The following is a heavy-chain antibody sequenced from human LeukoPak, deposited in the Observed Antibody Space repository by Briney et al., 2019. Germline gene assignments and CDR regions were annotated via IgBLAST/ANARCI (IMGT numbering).Heavy chain of an antibody. J-gene: IGHJ5*02. CDR2: INHSGST. V-gene: IGHV4-34*01. CDR1: GGSFSGYY. D-gene: IGHD3-10*01. Sequence: PSETLSLTCAVYGGSFSGYYWSWIRQPPGKGLEWIGEINHSGSTNYNPSLKSRVTISVDTSKNQFSLKLSSVTAADTAVYYCASEFAALFDPWGQGTLVTVSS. CDR3: ASEFAALFDP.